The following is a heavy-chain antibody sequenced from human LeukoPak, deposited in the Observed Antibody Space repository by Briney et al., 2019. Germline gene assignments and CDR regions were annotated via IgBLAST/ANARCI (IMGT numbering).Heavy chain of an antibody. V-gene: IGHV3-21*01. CDR2: ISSSSSYI. CDR1: GFTFSSYS. CDR3: ARDGYSSSWRYAFDI. D-gene: IGHD6-13*01. J-gene: IGHJ3*02. Sequence: GGSLRLSCAASGFTFSSYSMNWVRQAPGKGLGWVSSISSSSSYIYYADSVKGRFTISRDNAKNSLYLQMNSLRAEDTAVYYCARDGYSSSWRYAFDIWGQGTMVTVSS.